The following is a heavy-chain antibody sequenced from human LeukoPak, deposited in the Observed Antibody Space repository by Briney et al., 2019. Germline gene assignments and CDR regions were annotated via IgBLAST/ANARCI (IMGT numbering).Heavy chain of an antibody. Sequence: GASVTVSCKASGYTFTSYYMHWVRQAPGQGLEWMGIINPSGGSTSYAQKFQGRVTMTRDMSTSTVYMELSSLRSEDTAVYYCARVTRDSSGWYGNDYWGQGTLVTVSS. CDR2: INPSGGST. CDR1: GYTFTSYY. D-gene: IGHD6-19*01. V-gene: IGHV1-46*01. J-gene: IGHJ4*02. CDR3: ARVTRDSSGWYGNDY.